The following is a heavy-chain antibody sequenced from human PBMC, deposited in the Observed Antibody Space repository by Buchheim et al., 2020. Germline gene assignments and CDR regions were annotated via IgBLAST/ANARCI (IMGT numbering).Heavy chain of an antibody. CDR3: ATNAVAGHEGY. CDR1: GFPFSIYT. J-gene: IGHJ4*03. D-gene: IGHD6-19*01. V-gene: IGHV3-30*04. CDR2: ISYDGKNK. Sequence: QVQLVESGGGVVQPGRSLRLSCGASGFPFSIYTMNWVRQAPGKGLEWVAVISYDGKNKDYAESVKGRFTITRENSKHKVDLEMNSLRGDDTAVYYCATNAVAGHEGYWGQGT.